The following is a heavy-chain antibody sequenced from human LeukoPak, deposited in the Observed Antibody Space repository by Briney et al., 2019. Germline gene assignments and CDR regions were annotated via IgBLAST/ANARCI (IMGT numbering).Heavy chain of an antibody. V-gene: IGHV4-61*02. CDR1: GGSISSGGYY. J-gene: IGHJ4*02. CDR3: ARQTFGALYFDS. CDR2: IYNSGST. Sequence: PSQTLSLTCTVSGGSISSGGYYWNWIRQPAGKGLEWMGRIYNSGSTNYNPSLKSRVTISTDMSKNQFSLKLNSVTAADTAVYYCARQTFGALYFDSWGQGTLVIASS. D-gene: IGHD3-10*01.